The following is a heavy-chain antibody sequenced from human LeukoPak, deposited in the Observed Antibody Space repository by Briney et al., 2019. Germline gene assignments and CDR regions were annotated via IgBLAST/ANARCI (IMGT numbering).Heavy chain of an antibody. CDR2: ISGGGSST. V-gene: IGHV3-23*01. Sequence: PGGSLRLSCAASGFTVRSFGMSWVRQAPGKGLEWVSSISGGGSSTYYADSVRRRFTISRDNAKNTVLLQVNSLRAEDTALYYCARYCNSTDCQSYSSYYGMDVWGQGTAVTVSS. J-gene: IGHJ6*02. CDR1: GFTVRSFG. D-gene: IGHD2/OR15-2a*01. CDR3: ARYCNSTDCQSYSSYYGMDV.